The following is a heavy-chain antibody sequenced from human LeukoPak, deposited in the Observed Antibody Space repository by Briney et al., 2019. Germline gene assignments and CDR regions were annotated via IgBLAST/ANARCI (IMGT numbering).Heavy chain of an antibody. D-gene: IGHD1-26*01. CDR2: IYYSGST. CDR3: ARTSGSYFYYHGMDV. Sequence: PSETLSLTCTVSGGSISNYYWSWIRQPPGKGLEWIGYIYYSGSTNCNPSLKSRVTISVDTSKNQFSLKLSSVTAADTAVYYCARTSGSYFYYHGMDVWGQGTTVTVSS. V-gene: IGHV4-59*01. J-gene: IGHJ6*02. CDR1: GGSISNYY.